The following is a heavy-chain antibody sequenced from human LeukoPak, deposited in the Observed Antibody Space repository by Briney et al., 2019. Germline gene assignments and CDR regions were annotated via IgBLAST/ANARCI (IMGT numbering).Heavy chain of an antibody. CDR2: FDPEDGET. J-gene: IGHJ6*02. Sequence: ASVKVSCKVSGYTLTELSMHWVRQAPGKGLEWMGGFDPEDGETIYAQKFQGRVTMTEDTSTDTAYMELSSLRSEETAVYYCARDQGLTAPPPYGLDVWGQGTTVTVSS. V-gene: IGHV1-24*01. CDR3: ARDQGLTAPPPYGLDV. CDR1: GYTLTELS. D-gene: IGHD5-18*01.